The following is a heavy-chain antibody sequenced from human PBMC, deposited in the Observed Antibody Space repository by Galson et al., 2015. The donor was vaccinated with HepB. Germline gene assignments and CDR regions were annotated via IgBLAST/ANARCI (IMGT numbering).Heavy chain of an antibody. V-gene: IGHV1-3*01. CDR3: ARGRDIELVPTANSPRRGWFDA. CDR1: GYTFTSYA. D-gene: IGHD2-2*01. J-gene: IGHJ5*02. Sequence: SVKVSCKASGYTFTSYAMHWVRQAPGQGLERMGWINAGNGNTKYSQKFQGRVTIARDTSASTAYMELRSLRSEDTAVYYCARGRDIELVPTANSPRRGWFDAWGQGTLVTVSS. CDR2: INAGNGNT.